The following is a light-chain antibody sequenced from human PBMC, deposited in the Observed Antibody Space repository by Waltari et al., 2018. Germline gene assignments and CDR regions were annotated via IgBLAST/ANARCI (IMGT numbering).Light chain of an antibody. CDR3: TSFTSSTTWV. V-gene: IGLV2-14*01. Sequence: QSALTQPASVSGSPGQSITISCTGTSSDVGGYNYVSLYQQHPGKAPKLVIWEGSNGPSGFSTRFSGSKSGNTASLTISGLQAEDEADYYCTSFTSSTTWVFGGGTKLTVL. CDR2: EGS. J-gene: IGLJ3*02. CDR1: SSDVGGYNY.